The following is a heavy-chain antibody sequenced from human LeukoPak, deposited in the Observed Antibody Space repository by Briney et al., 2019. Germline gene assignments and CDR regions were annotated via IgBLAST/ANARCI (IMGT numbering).Heavy chain of an antibody. CDR1: GAYFTNYY. V-gene: IGHV4-59*01. CDR2: SSYNGNT. J-gene: IGHJ6*03. Sequence: PSETLSLTCTVSGAYFTNYYWSFVRQPPGKGLEGIGCSSYNGNTNYNPSLKSRVTISVDMSKNQFSLRLKSVTAADTAVYYCAREGVWFGELNYYYYYMDVWGKGTTVTISS. D-gene: IGHD3-10*01. CDR3: AREGVWFGELNYYYYYMDV.